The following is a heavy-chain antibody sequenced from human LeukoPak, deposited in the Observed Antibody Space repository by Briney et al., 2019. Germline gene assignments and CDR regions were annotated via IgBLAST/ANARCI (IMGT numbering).Heavy chain of an antibody. Sequence: SETLSLTCTISGGSIRSYYWSWIREPPGKGLEWIGYIYYSGSTNYNPSLKSRVSISVDTSKNQFSLKLSSVTAADTAVYYCARDVKSSGYGDWFDPWGQGTLVTVSS. CDR3: ARDVKSSGYGDWFDP. D-gene: IGHD3-22*01. CDR2: IYYSGST. CDR1: GGSIRSYY. V-gene: IGHV4-59*01. J-gene: IGHJ5*02.